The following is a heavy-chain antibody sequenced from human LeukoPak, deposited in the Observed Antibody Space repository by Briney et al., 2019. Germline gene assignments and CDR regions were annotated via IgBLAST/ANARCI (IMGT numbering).Heavy chain of an antibody. CDR3: ARELEPGTITIYGPDY. Sequence: GGSLRLSCAASGFIFSYYGMHWVRQAPGKGLEWVASIWYDGSNKYYADSVKGRFTISRDNSKNTLYLQMNSLRVEDTAVYYCARELEPGTITIYGPDYWGQGTLVTVSS. CDR2: IWYDGSNK. V-gene: IGHV3-33*01. J-gene: IGHJ4*02. CDR1: GFIFSYYG. D-gene: IGHD6-13*01.